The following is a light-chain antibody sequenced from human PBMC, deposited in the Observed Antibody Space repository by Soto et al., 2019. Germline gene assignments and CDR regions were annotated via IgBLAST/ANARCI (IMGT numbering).Light chain of an antibody. CDR1: QSISSNY. J-gene: IGKJ1*01. Sequence: EIVLTQSPGTLSLSLGERATLSCRATQSISSNYLAWFQQKPGQAPRLLIYGASIRATGIPDRFSGTGSGADFTLTISRLEPEDFVVYYCHQYGNSPPWTFGQGTKVEIK. V-gene: IGKV3-20*01. CDR2: GAS. CDR3: HQYGNSPPWT.